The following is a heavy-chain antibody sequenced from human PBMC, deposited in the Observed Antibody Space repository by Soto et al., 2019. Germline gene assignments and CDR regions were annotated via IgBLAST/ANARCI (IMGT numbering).Heavy chain of an antibody. CDR2: IDPDDSYT. CDR1: GYSFTNYW. V-gene: IGHV5-10-1*01. Sequence: ESLKISCKGSGYSFTNYWINWVRQMPGKGLEWMGRIDPDDSYTNYSPSFQGHVTISVDKSISTAYLQWSSLQASDTAIYYCARLPPPTYCSGSTCSGYWGQGTLVTVSS. J-gene: IGHJ4*02. D-gene: IGHD2-15*01. CDR3: ARLPPPTYCSGSTCSGY.